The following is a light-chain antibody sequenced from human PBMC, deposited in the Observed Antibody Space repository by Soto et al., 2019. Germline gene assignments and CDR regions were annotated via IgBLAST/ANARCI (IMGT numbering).Light chain of an antibody. CDR2: DVS. CDR3: SSYTSSTTLDV. V-gene: IGLV2-14*01. CDR1: NSDVGGYNY. Sequence: QSALTQPASVSGSPGQSITISCTGTNSDVGGYNYVSWYQQHPGKAPKLIIYDVSNRPSGVSRRFSGSKSGNTASLTISGLQTEDEADYYCSSYTSSTTLDVFGTGTKLTVL. J-gene: IGLJ1*01.